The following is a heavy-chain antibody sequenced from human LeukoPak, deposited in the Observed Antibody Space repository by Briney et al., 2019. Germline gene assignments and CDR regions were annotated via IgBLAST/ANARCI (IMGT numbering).Heavy chain of an antibody. J-gene: IGHJ3*01. V-gene: IGHV3-30*04. CDR2: ISMDGIQE. D-gene: IGHD5-18*01. CDR1: GFRFNNYA. Sequence: GRSLRLSCAASGFRFNNYAMHWVRQPPGTGLEWVAVISMDGIQEYYADSVKGRFSVSRDNSKNTLYLQMNSLRSEDTAVYYCAREVYSYALDALDLWGQGTMVTVSS. CDR3: AREVYSYALDALDL.